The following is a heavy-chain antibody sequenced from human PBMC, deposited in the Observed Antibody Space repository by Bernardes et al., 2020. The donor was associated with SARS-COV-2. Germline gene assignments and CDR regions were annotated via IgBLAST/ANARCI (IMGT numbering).Heavy chain of an antibody. J-gene: IGHJ4*02. Sequence: SETLSLTCAVSGGSIRSSRYYWVWIRQSPGKGLEWIGSAYFSGNIYYNPSLKSRVTISVDTSQNQFSLRLWSLTAADTALYYCARAGIAAADFDSWGQGTLVTVSS. V-gene: IGHV4-39*01. CDR2: AYFSGNI. CDR1: GGSIRSSRYY. D-gene: IGHD6-13*01. CDR3: ARAGIAAADFDS.